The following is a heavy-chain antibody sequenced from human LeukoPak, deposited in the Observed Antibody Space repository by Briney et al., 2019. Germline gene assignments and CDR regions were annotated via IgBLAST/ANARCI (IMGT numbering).Heavy chain of an antibody. D-gene: IGHD4-11*01. V-gene: IGHV4-38-2*01. Sequence: SETLSLXCAVSGYSISSGHYWGWIRQPPGKGLEWIGSIYHSGSTYYNPSLKSRVTISVDTSKNQFSLKLSSVTAADTAVYYCARHPTTVKPPFFDYWGQGTLVTVSS. CDR3: ARHPTTVKPPFFDY. J-gene: IGHJ4*02. CDR2: IYHSGST. CDR1: GYSISSGHY.